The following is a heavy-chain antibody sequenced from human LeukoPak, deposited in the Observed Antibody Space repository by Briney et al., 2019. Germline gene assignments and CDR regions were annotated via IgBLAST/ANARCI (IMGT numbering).Heavy chain of an antibody. D-gene: IGHD1-26*01. J-gene: IGHJ4*02. CDR3: ARAEWELLPFDY. Sequence: ASVKVSCKASGYTFTSYGISWVRQAPGQGLEWMGWISAYNGNTNYAQKLQGRVTMTTDTSTGTAYMELRSLRSDDTAVYYCARAEWELLPFDYWGQGTLVTVSS. CDR1: GYTFTSYG. V-gene: IGHV1-18*01. CDR2: ISAYNGNT.